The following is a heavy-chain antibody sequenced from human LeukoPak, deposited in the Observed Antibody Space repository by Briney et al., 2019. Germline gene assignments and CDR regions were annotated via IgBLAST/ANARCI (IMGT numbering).Heavy chain of an antibody. Sequence: ASVKVSCKASGGTFSSYAISWVRQAPGQGLEWMGRIIPILGIANYAQKFQGRVTITADKSTSTAYMELSSLGSEDTAVYYCARRIQLPYYYGMDVWGQGTTVTVSS. CDR2: IIPILGIA. V-gene: IGHV1-69*04. J-gene: IGHJ6*02. CDR1: GGTFSSYA. D-gene: IGHD5-18*01. CDR3: ARRIQLPYYYGMDV.